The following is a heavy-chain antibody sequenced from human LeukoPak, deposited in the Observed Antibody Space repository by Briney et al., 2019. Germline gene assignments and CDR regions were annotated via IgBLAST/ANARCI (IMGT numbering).Heavy chain of an antibody. J-gene: IGHJ4*02. D-gene: IGHD3-22*01. Sequence: SETLSLTCAVYGGSFSGYYWSWIRQPPGKGLEWIGEINHSGSTNYNPSLKSRVTISVDTSKNQFSLKLSSVTAADTAVYYCARDQVGYDSSGYCFDYWGQGTLVTVSS. CDR3: ARDQVGYDSSGYCFDY. V-gene: IGHV4-34*01. CDR2: INHSGST. CDR1: GGSFSGYY.